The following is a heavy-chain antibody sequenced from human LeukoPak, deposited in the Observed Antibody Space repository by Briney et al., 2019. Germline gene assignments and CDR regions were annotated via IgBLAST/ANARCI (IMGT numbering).Heavy chain of an antibody. J-gene: IGHJ5*02. D-gene: IGHD3-10*01. CDR2: ISYTGST. Sequence: SETLSLTCTVSGGSISPYYWSWIRQPPGKGLEWIGYISYTGSTNYNPSLKSRVTISVDTSKNQFSLQLTSVTAADTAVYYCARDDYRGVTNFDPWGQGTLVTVSS. CDR3: ARDDYRGVTNFDP. V-gene: IGHV4-59*12. CDR1: GGSISPYY.